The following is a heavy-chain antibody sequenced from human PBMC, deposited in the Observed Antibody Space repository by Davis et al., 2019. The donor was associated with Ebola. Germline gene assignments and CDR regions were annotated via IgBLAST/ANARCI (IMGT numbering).Heavy chain of an antibody. CDR3: ARTGRSITIFIALPDY. CDR1: GGTFSSYA. J-gene: IGHJ4*02. D-gene: IGHD3-3*01. V-gene: IGHV1-69*13. Sequence: SVKVSCKASGGTFSSYAISWVRQAPGQGLEWMGGIIPIFGTANYAQKFQGRVTITADESTSTAYMELSSLRSEDTAVYYCARTGRSITIFIALPDYWGQGTLVTVSS. CDR2: IIPIFGTA.